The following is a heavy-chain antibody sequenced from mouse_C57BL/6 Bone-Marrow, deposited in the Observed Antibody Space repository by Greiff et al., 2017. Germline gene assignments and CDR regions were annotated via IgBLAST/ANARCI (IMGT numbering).Heavy chain of an antibody. Sequence: VQLQQFWAELVKPGASVKLSCKASGYTFTSYWMHWVKPRPGQGLEWIGLIHPHSGSTNYNEKFKSKATLTVDKSSSTAYMQLSSLTSEDSAVDYCARVTLAVEALDYWGQGTTLTVSS. V-gene: IGHV1-64*01. CDR2: IHPHSGST. CDR3: ARVTLAVEALDY. CDR1: GYTFTSYW. D-gene: IGHD1-1*01. J-gene: IGHJ2*01.